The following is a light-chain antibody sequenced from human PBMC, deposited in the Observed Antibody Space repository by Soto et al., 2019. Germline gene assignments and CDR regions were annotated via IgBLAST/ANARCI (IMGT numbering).Light chain of an antibody. CDR1: GSNIGSNS. J-gene: IGLJ2*01. CDR3: EVWDERPSGLVL. V-gene: IGLV1-44*01. Sequence: QSVLTQPPSASGTPGQSVTISCSGSGSNIGSNSVNWYQQVPGTAPKLLIYGDNRRPSGVPDRFTGSKSGTSASLAISGLQSEDEADYYCEVWDERPSGLVLFGGGNQLTVL. CDR2: GDN.